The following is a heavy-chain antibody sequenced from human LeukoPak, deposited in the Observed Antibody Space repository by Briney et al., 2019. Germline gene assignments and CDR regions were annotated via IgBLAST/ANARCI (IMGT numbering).Heavy chain of an antibody. CDR2: INPNNGGT. D-gene: IGHD3-10*01. J-gene: IGHJ5*02. CDR1: GYTFIDYY. CDR3: AAFAAGVTPHNWFDP. Sequence: ASVKVSCKGSGYTFIDYYMHWVRQAPGQGLEWMGWINPNNGGTNYARKFQGRVTMTRDTSISTAYMELSSLTSDDTASYYCAAFAAGVTPHNWFDPRGQGTLVTVSS. V-gene: IGHV1-2*02.